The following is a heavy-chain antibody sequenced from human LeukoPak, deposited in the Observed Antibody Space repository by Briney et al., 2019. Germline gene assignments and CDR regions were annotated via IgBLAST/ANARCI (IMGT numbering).Heavy chain of an antibody. Sequence: SQNLSLTCTVSGGSISSGSCYWRWIRQPAGKGLEWIGRIYTSGSTNYNPSLKSRVTISVDTSKNQFSLKLSSVTAANTAVYYCATVRGDYHGDYYYYYYTDVWSKGTTVTVSS. CDR2: IYTSGST. V-gene: IGHV4-61*02. D-gene: IGHD4-17*01. CDR1: GGSISSGSCY. CDR3: ATVRGDYHGDYYYYYYTDV. J-gene: IGHJ6*03.